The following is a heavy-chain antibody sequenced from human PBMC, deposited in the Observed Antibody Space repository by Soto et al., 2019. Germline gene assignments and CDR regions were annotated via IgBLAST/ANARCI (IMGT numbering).Heavy chain of an antibody. CDR3: ARDDLGSTYYYDSSGYLSNFDY. D-gene: IGHD3-22*01. CDR1: GGTFSSYA. V-gene: IGHV1-69*13. Sequence: ASVKVSCKASGGTFSSYAISWVRQAPGQGLEWMGGIIPIFGTANYAQKFQGRVTITADESTSTAYMELSSLRSEDTAVYYCARDDLGSTYYYDSSGYLSNFDYWGQGTMVTVSS. CDR2: IIPIFGTA. J-gene: IGHJ4*02.